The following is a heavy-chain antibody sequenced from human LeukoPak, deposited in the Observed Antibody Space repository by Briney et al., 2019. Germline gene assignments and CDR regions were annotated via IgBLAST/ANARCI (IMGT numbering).Heavy chain of an antibody. CDR3: ARVRRGYSSGWYTLVFSYFDY. Sequence: SETLSLTCTVSGGSISSSSYYWGWIRQPPGKGLEWIGSIYYSGSTYYNPSLKSRVTISVDTSKNQFSLKLSSVTAADTAVYYCARVRRGYSSGWYTLVFSYFDYWGQGTLVTVSS. CDR2: IYYSGST. CDR1: GGSISSSSYY. J-gene: IGHJ4*02. D-gene: IGHD6-19*01. V-gene: IGHV4-39*07.